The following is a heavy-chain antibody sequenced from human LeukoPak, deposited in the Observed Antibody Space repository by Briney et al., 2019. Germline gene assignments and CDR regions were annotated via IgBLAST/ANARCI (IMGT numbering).Heavy chain of an antibody. D-gene: IGHD6-13*01. CDR3: AKDLIDISSWNCAGY. CDR1: GFTFSSYA. V-gene: IGHV3-23*01. Sequence: PGGSLRLSCAASGFTFSSYAMSWVRQAPGKGLEWVSAISGSGGSTYYADPVKGRFTISRDNSKNTLYLQMNSLRAEDTAVYYCAKDLIDISSWNCAGYWGQGTLVTVSS. J-gene: IGHJ4*02. CDR2: ISGSGGST.